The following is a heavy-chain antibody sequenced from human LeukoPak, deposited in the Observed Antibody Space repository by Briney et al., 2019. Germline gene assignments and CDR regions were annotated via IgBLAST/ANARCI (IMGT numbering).Heavy chain of an antibody. CDR3: ARGGEWLPYDY. V-gene: IGHV3-30*03. D-gene: IGHD3-3*01. CDR1: GFTFSSYG. J-gene: IGHJ4*02. CDR2: ISYDGSSQ. Sequence: GGSLRLSCAASGFTFSSYGMHWVRQAPGKGLEWVAGISYDGSSQKYGDSVKGRFTIARDNSKSTLSLQISSLRAEDTAVYYCARGGEWLPYDYWGQGTLVTVSS.